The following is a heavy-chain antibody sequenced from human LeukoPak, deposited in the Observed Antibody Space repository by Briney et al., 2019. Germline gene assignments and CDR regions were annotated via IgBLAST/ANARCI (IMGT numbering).Heavy chain of an antibody. D-gene: IGHD6-6*01. CDR2: ISGSGGST. CDR3: AKGPSSSPWRSADY. Sequence: GGSLRLSCAASGFTFSSYAMSWVRQAPGKGLEWVSAISGSGGSTYYADSVKGRFTISRDNPKNTLYLQMNSLRAEDTAVYYCAKGPSSSPWRSADYWGQGTLVTVSS. CDR1: GFTFSSYA. V-gene: IGHV3-23*01. J-gene: IGHJ4*02.